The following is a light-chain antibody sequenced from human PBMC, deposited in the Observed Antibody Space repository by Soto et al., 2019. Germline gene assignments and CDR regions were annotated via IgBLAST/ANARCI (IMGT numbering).Light chain of an antibody. V-gene: IGLV2-14*01. Sequence: QSALTQPASVSGSPGQSITISCTGTSSDIGAYDYVSWYQQHPGNAPKLMIYEVTNRPSGVSNRFSGSKSGNTASLTISGLQAEDEADYYCSSFTITSTWVFGGGTKVTVL. CDR3: SSFTITSTWV. CDR2: EVT. CDR1: SSDIGAYDY. J-gene: IGLJ3*02.